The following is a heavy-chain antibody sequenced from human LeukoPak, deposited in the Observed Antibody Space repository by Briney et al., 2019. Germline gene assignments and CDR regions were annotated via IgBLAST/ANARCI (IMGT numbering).Heavy chain of an antibody. V-gene: IGHV4-30-4*01. D-gene: IGHD3-22*01. CDR3: ARDLNSYDSSGYYYYGMDV. CDR1: GGSISSGDYY. CDR2: IYYSGST. J-gene: IGHJ6*02. Sequence: SQTLSLTCTVSGGSISSGDYYWSWIRQPPGKGLEWIGYIYYSGSTNYNPSLKSRVTISVDKSKNQFSLKLSSVTAADTAVYYCARDLNSYDSSGYYYYGMDVWGQGTTVTVSS.